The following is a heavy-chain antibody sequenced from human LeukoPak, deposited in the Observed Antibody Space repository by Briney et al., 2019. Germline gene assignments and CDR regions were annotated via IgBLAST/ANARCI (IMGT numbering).Heavy chain of an antibody. J-gene: IGHJ3*02. D-gene: IGHD4-17*01. CDR1: GFSFSSYG. CDR2: IRYDESNK. CDR3: ARDILTFYGASDAFDI. V-gene: IGHV3-30*02. Sequence: GGSLRLSCAASGFSFSSYGMHWVRQAPGKGLEWVAFIRYDESNKYYADSVKGRFTISRDNAKNSLYLQMNSLRAEDTAVYYCARDILTFYGASDAFDIWGQGTMVTVSS.